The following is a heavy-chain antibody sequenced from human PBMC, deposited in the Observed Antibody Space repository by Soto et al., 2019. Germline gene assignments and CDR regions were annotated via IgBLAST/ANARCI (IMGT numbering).Heavy chain of an antibody. CDR3: TAVKSSLPFDIDY. CDR2: IKSKTDGGTT. Sequence: PGGSLRLSCAASGFTFSNAWMSWVRQAPGKGLEWVGRIKSKTDGGTTDYAAPVTRRLAISRDDSKNTQYRQMNSLKTEDTAVYYCTAVKSSLPFDIDYWGRGTLVTVSS. D-gene: IGHD3-9*01. V-gene: IGHV3-15*05. J-gene: IGHJ4*02. CDR1: GFTFSNAW.